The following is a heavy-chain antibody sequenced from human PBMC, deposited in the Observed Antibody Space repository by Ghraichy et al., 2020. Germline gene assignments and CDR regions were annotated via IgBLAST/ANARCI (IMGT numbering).Heavy chain of an antibody. CDR3: TTGTGRTDFDY. Sequence: SCVASGFTFNNAWMSWVRQAPGKGLEWVGRIKSKTDGGTRDFAAAVKGRFSISRDDSKNTLYLQMNFLKTEDTAVYYCTTGTGRTDFDYWGQGALVTVSS. J-gene: IGHJ4*02. D-gene: IGHD1-1*01. V-gene: IGHV3-15*01. CDR1: GFTFNNAW. CDR2: IKSKTDGGTR.